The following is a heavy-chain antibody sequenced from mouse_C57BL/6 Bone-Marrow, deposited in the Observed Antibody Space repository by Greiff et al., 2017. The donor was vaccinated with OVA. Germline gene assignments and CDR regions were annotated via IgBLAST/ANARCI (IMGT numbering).Heavy chain of an antibody. V-gene: IGHV1-5*01. D-gene: IGHD1-1*01. Sequence: VQLQQSGTVLARPGASVKMSCKTSGYTFTSYWMHWVKQRPGQGLEWIGAIYPGNSDTSYNQKFKGKAKLTAVTSASTAYMELSSLTNEDSAVYYCTFYYYGSSYPTFAYWGQGTLVTVSA. CDR3: TFYYYGSSYPTFAY. CDR1: GYTFTSYW. CDR2: IYPGNSDT. J-gene: IGHJ3*01.